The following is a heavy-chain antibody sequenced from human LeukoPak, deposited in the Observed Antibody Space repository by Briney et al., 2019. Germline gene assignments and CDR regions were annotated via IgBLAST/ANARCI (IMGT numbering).Heavy chain of an antibody. CDR2: IYYSGST. D-gene: IGHD3-22*01. Sequence: NPSETLSLTCTVSGGSISSSSYYWGWIRQPPGKGLEWIGSIYYSGSTYYNPSLKSRVTISVDTSKNQFSLKLSSVTAADTAVYYCARGVWDYDSSGYSDSWGQGTMVTVSS. CDR3: ARGVWDYDSSGYSDS. CDR1: GGSISSSSYY. V-gene: IGHV4-39*07. J-gene: IGHJ3*01.